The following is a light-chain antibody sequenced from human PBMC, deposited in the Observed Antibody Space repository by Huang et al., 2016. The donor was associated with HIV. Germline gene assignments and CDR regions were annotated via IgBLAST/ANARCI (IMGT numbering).Light chain of an antibody. CDR1: QNINRY. J-gene: IGKJ2*01. CDR2: GAS. Sequence: DIQITQSRSSLSASVGDRVIITCRASQNINRYLNWYQQQPGKAPKLLISGASKLQSGVPSSFSGSGSGTHFTLAISSLSPEDSATYYCQQSAVTPRTFGQGTKLEI. CDR3: QQSAVTPRT. V-gene: IGKV1-39*01.